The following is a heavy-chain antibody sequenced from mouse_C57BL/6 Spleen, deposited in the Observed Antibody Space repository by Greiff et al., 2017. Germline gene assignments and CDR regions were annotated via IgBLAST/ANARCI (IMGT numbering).Heavy chain of an antibody. D-gene: IGHD1-1*01. CDR1: GYTFTSYW. J-gene: IGHJ1*03. Sequence: QVQLQQPGAELVKPGASVKMSCKASGYTFTSYWITWVKQRPGQGLEWIGDISPGSGSTNYNEKLKSKATLTVDTSSSTAYMQLSSLTSEDSSVYYCSNYGSSYWYFDVWGTGTTVTVSS. CDR2: ISPGSGST. V-gene: IGHV1-55*01. CDR3: SNYGSSYWYFDV.